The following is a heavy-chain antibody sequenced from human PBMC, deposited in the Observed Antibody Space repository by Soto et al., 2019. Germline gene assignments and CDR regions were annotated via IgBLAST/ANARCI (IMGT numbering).Heavy chain of an antibody. CDR2: ISGGGTGA. CDR1: GFTFSDHA. J-gene: IGHJ4*02. Sequence: EVPLLESGGGLVQPGGSLRLSCTASGFTFSDHAMTWVRQAPGKGLEWLSGISGGGTGAYYADSVKGRFTVSRDNSNNTVFLQMDSLRVEDTAVYYCAIDLSWHTHWGQGTLVTVSS. V-gene: IGHV3-23*01. D-gene: IGHD2-15*01. CDR3: AIDLSWHTH.